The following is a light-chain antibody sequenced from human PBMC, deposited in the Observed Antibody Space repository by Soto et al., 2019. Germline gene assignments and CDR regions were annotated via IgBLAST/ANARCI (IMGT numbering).Light chain of an antibody. CDR2: GAS. CDR1: QSVSSK. Sequence: EIVMTQSPATLSVSPGERATLSCRASQSVSSKLAWYQQKPGQAPRLLIYGASTRATGIPARFSGSGSGTDLTLTISSLQPEDFAAYYCHQYDNTPRTFGQGTKVDIK. J-gene: IGKJ1*01. V-gene: IGKV3D-15*01. CDR3: HQYDNTPRT.